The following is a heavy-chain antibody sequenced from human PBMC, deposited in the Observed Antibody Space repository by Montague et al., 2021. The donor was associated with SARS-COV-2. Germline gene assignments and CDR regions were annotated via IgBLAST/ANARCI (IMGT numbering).Heavy chain of an antibody. CDR1: GLIVSSNY. V-gene: IGHV3-53*01. CDR2: IYSGGST. J-gene: IGHJ4*02. Sequence: SLRLSCAASGLIVSSNYMSWVRQAPVKGLEWVSVIYSGGSTYYAXSVKGRFTISRDNSKNTLYLQMNTLSAEDTAVYYCARGGSGGSCYSPPCYFDYWGQGTLVTVSS. CDR3: ARGGSGGSCYSPPCYFDY. D-gene: IGHD2-15*01.